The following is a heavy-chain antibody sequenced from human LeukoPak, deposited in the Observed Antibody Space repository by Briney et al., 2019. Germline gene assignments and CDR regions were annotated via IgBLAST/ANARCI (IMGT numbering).Heavy chain of an antibody. CDR3: AIQRGYSPNGDY. CDR1: GFTFSTYS. CDR2: ISSSSSTI. V-gene: IGHV3-48*04. D-gene: IGHD5-18*01. J-gene: IGHJ4*02. Sequence: GECLRLSCAASGFTFSTYSMKWVRQPARKGMEWVSYISSSSSTIYYADSVKGRFTISRDNAKNSLYLQMNSLRAEDTAVYYCAIQRGYSPNGDYWGQGTLVTVSS.